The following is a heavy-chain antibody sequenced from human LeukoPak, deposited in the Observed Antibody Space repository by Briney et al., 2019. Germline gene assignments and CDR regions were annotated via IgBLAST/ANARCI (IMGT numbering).Heavy chain of an antibody. Sequence: PGGSLRLSCAASGFTFSSYSMNWVRQAPGKGLEWVANIKQDGSEKYYVDSVKGRFTISRDNAKNSLYLQMNSLRAEDTAVYYCARRRDSSGWYSGNYHYYCYGMDVWGQGTTVTVSS. D-gene: IGHD6-19*01. CDR1: GFTFSSYS. CDR3: ARRRDSSGWYSGNYHYYCYGMDV. J-gene: IGHJ6*02. V-gene: IGHV3-7*01. CDR2: IKQDGSEK.